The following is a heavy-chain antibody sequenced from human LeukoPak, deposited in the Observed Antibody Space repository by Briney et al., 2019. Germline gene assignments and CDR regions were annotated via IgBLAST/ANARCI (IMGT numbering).Heavy chain of an antibody. V-gene: IGHV3-33*01. CDR3: ARDRGDYNHNFDY. D-gene: IGHD4-17*01. J-gene: IGHJ4*02. CDR2: IWYDGSQK. Sequence: QPGGSLRLSCAVSGFTFRNAGMHWVRQAPGKGLEWVAVIWYDGSQKYYADSVKGRFTIPRDNSKNMLSLHMNSLRAEDSAVYFCARDRGDYNHNFDYWGQGTLVTVSS. CDR1: GFTFRNAG.